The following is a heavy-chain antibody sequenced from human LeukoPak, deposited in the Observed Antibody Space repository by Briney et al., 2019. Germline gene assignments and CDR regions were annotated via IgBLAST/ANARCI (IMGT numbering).Heavy chain of an antibody. CDR3: AREARERGYSGYDDY. CDR2: IIPIFGTA. Sequence: SVKVSCKASGGTFSSYAISWVRQAPGQGLKWMGRIIPIFGTANYAQKFQGRVTITTDESTSTAYMELSSLRSEDTAVYYCAREARERGYSGYDDYWGQGTLVTVSS. D-gene: IGHD5-12*01. V-gene: IGHV1-69*05. J-gene: IGHJ4*02. CDR1: GGTFSSYA.